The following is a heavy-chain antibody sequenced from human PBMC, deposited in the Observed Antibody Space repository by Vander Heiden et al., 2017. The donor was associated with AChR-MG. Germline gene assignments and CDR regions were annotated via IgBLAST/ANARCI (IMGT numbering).Heavy chain of an antibody. V-gene: IGHV3-23*01. CDR2: ISGGGGST. CDR3: AKHIGYGSGSYYLIY. Sequence: EVQLLESGGGLVQPGGSLSLSCSASGFTFSGYARSGVRQGPGEGVGGVSGISGGGGSTYCAESVKGRCTISRDNAKNTLYLQMNSLRAEDTAVYYCAKHIGYGSGSYYLIYWGQGTLVTVSS. D-gene: IGHD3-10*01. J-gene: IGHJ4*02. CDR1: GFTFSGYA.